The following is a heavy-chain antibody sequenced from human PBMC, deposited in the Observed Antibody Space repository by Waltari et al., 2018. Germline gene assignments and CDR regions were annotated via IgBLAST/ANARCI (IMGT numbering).Heavy chain of an antibody. CDR1: GGTFSSYA. D-gene: IGHD3-22*01. CDR3: ARAGYYYDSSGYYCLDY. V-gene: IGHV1-69*13. CDR2: IIPIFGTA. Sequence: QVQLVQSGAEVKKPGSSVKVSCKASGGTFSSYAISWVRQATGQGLEWMGGIIPIFGTANYAQKFQGRVTITADESTSTAYMELSSLRSEDTAVYYCARAGYYYDSSGYYCLDYWGQGTLVTVSS. J-gene: IGHJ4*02.